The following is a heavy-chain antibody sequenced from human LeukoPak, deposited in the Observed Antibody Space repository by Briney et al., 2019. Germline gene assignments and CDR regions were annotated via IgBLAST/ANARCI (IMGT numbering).Heavy chain of an antibody. CDR2: INPNSGDT. J-gene: IGHJ4*02. Sequence: ASVKVSCKASGYTFTNYGINWVRQAPGQGLEWMGWINPNSGDTNYAQKFQGRVTMTRDTSTSTAYMELSRLRSDDTAVYYCARVRYRLAETYIDYWGQGTLVTVSS. CDR3: ARVRYRLAETYIDY. CDR1: GYTFTNYG. V-gene: IGHV1-2*02. D-gene: IGHD3-16*01.